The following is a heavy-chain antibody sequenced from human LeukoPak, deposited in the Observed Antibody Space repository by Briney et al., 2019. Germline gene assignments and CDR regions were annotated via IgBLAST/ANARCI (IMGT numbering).Heavy chain of an antibody. J-gene: IGHJ6*04. CDR1: GGSITSYY. D-gene: IGHD2-2*01. Sequence: PSETLSLTCTVSGGSITSYYWSWIRQPPGKGLEWIGYIYYSGSTNYNPSLKSRVTISVDTSKNQSSLKLSSVTAADTAVYFCARQGGFASSAGVWGKGTTVTVSS. CDR3: ARQGGFASSAGV. CDR2: IYYSGST. V-gene: IGHV4-59*08.